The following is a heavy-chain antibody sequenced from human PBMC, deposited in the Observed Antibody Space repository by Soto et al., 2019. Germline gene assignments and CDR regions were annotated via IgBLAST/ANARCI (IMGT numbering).Heavy chain of an antibody. CDR3: ARGWGPGWYFDL. CDR1: GYTFTSYA. Sequence: ASVKVSCKASGYTFTSYAMHWVRQAPGQRLEWMGWISAYNGNTNYAQKLQGRVTMTTDTSTSTAYMELRSLGSDDTAVYYCARGWGPGWYFDLWGRGTLVTVSS. D-gene: IGHD6-19*01. V-gene: IGHV1-18*01. CDR2: ISAYNGNT. J-gene: IGHJ2*01.